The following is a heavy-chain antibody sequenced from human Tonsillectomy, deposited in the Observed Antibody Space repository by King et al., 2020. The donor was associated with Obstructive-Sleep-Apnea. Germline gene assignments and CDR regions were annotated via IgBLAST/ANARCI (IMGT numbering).Heavy chain of an antibody. CDR2: IYYSGST. Sequence: VQLQESGPGLVKPSETLSLTCTVSGDSISSYYWSWIRQPPGKGLEWIGYIYYSGSTNYNPSLKSRVTISVDTSKNQFSLKLSSVTAADTAVYYCARDWNEPAYYYYGMDVWGQGTTVTVSS. V-gene: IGHV4-59*01. CDR3: ARDWNEPAYYYYGMDV. D-gene: IGHD1-1*01. J-gene: IGHJ6*02. CDR1: GDSISSYY.